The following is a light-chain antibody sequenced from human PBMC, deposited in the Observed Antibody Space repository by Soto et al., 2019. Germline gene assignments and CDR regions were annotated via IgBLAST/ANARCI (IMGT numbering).Light chain of an antibody. Sequence: QSVLTQPPSASGTPGQRVTISCSVSSSNIGSKPVNWYQHLPGTAPKLLIYRDSQRPSGVPDRFSGSKSGTSASLAISGLRSEDEADYYCAAWDDSLRGWVFGGGTKVTVL. J-gene: IGLJ3*02. V-gene: IGLV1-47*01. CDR3: AAWDDSLRGWV. CDR2: RDS. CDR1: SSNIGSKP.